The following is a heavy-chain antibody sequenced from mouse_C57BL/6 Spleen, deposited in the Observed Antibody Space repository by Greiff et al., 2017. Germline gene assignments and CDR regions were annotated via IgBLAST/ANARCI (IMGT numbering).Heavy chain of an antibody. J-gene: IGHJ2*01. Sequence: QVQLQQPGAELVKPGASVKMSCKASGYTFTSYWITWVKQRPGQGLEWIGDIFPGSGSTNYNEKFKSKATLTVDTSSSTAYMQLSSLTSEDSAVYYGARQGDYDEENYVDYWSQGTTLAVSS. CDR3: ARQGDYDEENYVDY. D-gene: IGHD2-4*01. CDR1: GYTFTSYW. V-gene: IGHV1-55*01. CDR2: IFPGSGST.